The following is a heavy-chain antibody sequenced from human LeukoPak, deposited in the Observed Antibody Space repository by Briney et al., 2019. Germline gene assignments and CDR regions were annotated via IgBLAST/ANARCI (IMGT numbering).Heavy chain of an antibody. CDR3: ARGSFGMSTTGFDY. Sequence: ASVTVSCKASGYTFTDYYLHWVRQAPGQGLEWMGYIYPNSGGTHFAQKFQGRVTMTRDTSISTAYMDLNRLTSDDTAVYYCARGSFGMSTTGFDYWGQGNLVTV. CDR1: GYTFTDYY. V-gene: IGHV1-2*02. CDR2: IYPNSGGT. D-gene: IGHD5-24*01. J-gene: IGHJ4*02.